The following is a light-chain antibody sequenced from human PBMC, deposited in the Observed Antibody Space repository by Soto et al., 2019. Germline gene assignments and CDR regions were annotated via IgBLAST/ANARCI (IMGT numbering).Light chain of an antibody. CDR3: CSYAAYNYV. Sequence: QSVLTQPASVSGSPGQSITISCTGTSSDVGSYNLVSWYQQHPGKAPKLMIYEGSKRPSGVSNRFSGSKSGNTASLTISGLQAEDEADYYCCSYAAYNYVFGTGTKLTVL. V-gene: IGLV2-23*01. CDR2: EGS. J-gene: IGLJ1*01. CDR1: SSDVGSYNL.